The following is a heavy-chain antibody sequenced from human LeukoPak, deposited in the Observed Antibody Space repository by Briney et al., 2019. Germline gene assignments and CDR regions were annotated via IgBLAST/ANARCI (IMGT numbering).Heavy chain of an antibody. CDR2: ISWNSGSI. CDR3: AKDGTGERFGDLDY. CDR1: GFTFDDYA. Sequence: GGSLRLSCAASGFTFDDYAMHWVRQAPGKGLEWVSGISWNSGSIGYADSVKGRFTISRDNAKNSLYLQMNSLRAEDTALYYCAKDGTGERFGDLDYWGQGTLVTVSS. J-gene: IGHJ4*02. V-gene: IGHV3-9*01. D-gene: IGHD3-10*01.